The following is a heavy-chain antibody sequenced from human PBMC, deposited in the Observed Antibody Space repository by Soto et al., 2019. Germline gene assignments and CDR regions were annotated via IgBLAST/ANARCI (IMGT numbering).Heavy chain of an antibody. CDR3: GRGVGYSSRWFGY. CDR1: GYTFTGYF. Sequence: QGQLVQSGAEVKKPGASVKVSCKASGYTFTGYFIHWVRQAPGQGLEWMGWINPNSGDPNYAQKFEGWVTRTRDTSVTAAYMDLSRLKSDDTAVYFCGRGVGYSSRWFGYWGQGTLVTVSS. D-gene: IGHD6-13*01. CDR2: INPNSGDP. V-gene: IGHV1-2*04. J-gene: IGHJ4*02.